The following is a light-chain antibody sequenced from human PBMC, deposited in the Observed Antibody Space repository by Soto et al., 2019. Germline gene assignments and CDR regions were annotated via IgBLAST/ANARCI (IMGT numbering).Light chain of an antibody. CDR3: QQSYSSLVYN. CDR1: QSISSW. CDR2: DAS. Sequence: DIQMTQSPSTLSASVGDRVTITCRASQSISSWLAWYQQKPGKAPKLLIYDASSLESGVPSRFSGSGSGTEFTLTISSLQPDDFATYYCQQSYSSLVYNFGPGTKLEIK. J-gene: IGKJ2*01. V-gene: IGKV1-5*01.